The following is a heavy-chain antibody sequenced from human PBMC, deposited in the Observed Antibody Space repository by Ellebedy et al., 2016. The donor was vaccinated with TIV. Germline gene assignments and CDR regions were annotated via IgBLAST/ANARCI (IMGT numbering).Heavy chain of an antibody. CDR3: ARPPPNTGGDAFDV. Sequence: PGGSLRLSCAASGFTFGNYWMHWVRQAPGKGLVWVSRITGDGSDSIYADPVKGRFTVSRDNARNTLYLQMNSLRAEDTAVYYCARPPPNTGGDAFDVWGHGTLVTVSS. J-gene: IGHJ3*01. V-gene: IGHV3-74*01. D-gene: IGHD7-27*01. CDR2: ITGDGSDS. CDR1: GFTFGNYW.